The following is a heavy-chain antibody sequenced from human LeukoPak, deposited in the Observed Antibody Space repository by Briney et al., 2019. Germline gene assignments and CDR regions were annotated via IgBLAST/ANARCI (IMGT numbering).Heavy chain of an antibody. CDR3: ARDKVGSYFGYNY. CDR1: GYSFTSYG. D-gene: IGHD1-26*01. Sequence: ASVNVSRNASGYSFTSYGISWVRHAPGQGLGWRGGFSAYNGNRNYAQKLQGRVTMTTDTSTSTAYMELRSLRSDDTAVYYCARDKVGSYFGYNYWGQGTLVTVSS. CDR2: FSAYNGNR. V-gene: IGHV1-18*01. J-gene: IGHJ4*02.